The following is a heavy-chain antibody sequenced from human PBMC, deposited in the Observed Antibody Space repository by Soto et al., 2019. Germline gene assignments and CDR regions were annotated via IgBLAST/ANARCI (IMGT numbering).Heavy chain of an antibody. D-gene: IGHD3-22*01. V-gene: IGHV3-23*04. Sequence: DVQLVESGGGLVQPGGSLRLSCAASGFTFSSYAVSWVRQAPGKGPEWISSISGSGSTIYYADSVKGRFTISRDNSKNTLYLQMSSLRAEDTAVYYCAKVFYYYDSSGYYYFDYWGQGTLVTVSS. CDR1: GFTFSSYA. CDR3: AKVFYYYDSSGYYYFDY. CDR2: ISGSGSTI. J-gene: IGHJ4*02.